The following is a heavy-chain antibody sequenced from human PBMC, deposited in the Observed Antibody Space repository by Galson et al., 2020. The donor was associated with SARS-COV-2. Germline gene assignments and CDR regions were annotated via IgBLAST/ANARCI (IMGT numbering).Heavy chain of an antibody. CDR3: ARLFHGSASFALFDP. D-gene: IGHD3-10*01. CDR1: GDSINTSPFS. CDR2: IHYTGKT. Sequence: SETLSLTCSVSGDSINTSPFSWGWIRQPPGQGLEWIGTIHYTGKTVFKPSLQSRVSISVDSSRNQFSLRLDSVTAADTAVYYCARLFHGSASFALFDPWGQGTLATVSS. J-gene: IGHJ5*02. V-gene: IGHV4-39*01.